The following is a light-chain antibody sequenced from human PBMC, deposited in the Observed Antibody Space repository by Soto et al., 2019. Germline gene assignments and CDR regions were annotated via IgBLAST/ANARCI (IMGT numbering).Light chain of an antibody. Sequence: EIVLTQSPVTLSLSPGERATLSCRASQRITNNFLAWFQQKPGQAPRLLIHGASTRATGFPARFSGSGSGTEFTLTISSLQSEDFAVYYCQQYNDWPPLTFGGGTKVDIK. CDR2: GAS. V-gene: IGKV3-15*01. J-gene: IGKJ4*01. CDR3: QQYNDWPPLT. CDR1: QRITNN.